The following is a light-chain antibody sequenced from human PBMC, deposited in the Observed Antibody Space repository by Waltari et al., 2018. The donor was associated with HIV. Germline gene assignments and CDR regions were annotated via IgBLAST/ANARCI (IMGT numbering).Light chain of an antibody. J-gene: IGKJ1*01. CDR1: QRVTSNY. Sequence: EIVLTQSPGTLSLSPGERATLSCRASQRVTSNYLAWYQQKPGQAPRLLIYGASSRATGIPDRFSGSGSGTDFALTISSLEPEDFAVYYCQQYGSSPRTFGQGTRVEI. CDR2: GAS. CDR3: QQYGSSPRT. V-gene: IGKV3-20*01.